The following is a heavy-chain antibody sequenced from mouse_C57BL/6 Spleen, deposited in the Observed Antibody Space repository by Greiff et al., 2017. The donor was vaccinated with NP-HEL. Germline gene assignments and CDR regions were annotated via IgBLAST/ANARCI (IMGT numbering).Heavy chain of an antibody. J-gene: IGHJ3*01. V-gene: IGHV1-59*01. Sequence: QVHVKQPGAELVRPGTSVKLSCKASGYTFTSYWMHWVKQRPGQGLEWIGVIDPSDSYTNYNQKFKGKATLTVDTSSSTAYMQLSSLTSEDSAVYYCARWDSFAYWGQGTLVTVSA. CDR2: IDPSDSYT. D-gene: IGHD4-1*01. CDR3: ARWDSFAY. CDR1: GYTFTSYW.